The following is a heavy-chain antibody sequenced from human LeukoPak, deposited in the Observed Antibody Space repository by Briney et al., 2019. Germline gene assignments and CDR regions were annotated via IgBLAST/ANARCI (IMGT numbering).Heavy chain of an antibody. D-gene: IGHD2/OR15-2a*01. CDR3: ARDPSGVLPSFEDY. CDR2: ISAYNGNT. V-gene: IGHV1-18*01. Sequence: ASVKVSCKASGYTFTSYGISWVRQAPGRGLEWMGWISAYNGNTNYAQKLQGRVTMTTDTSTSTAYMELRSLRSDDTAVYYCARDPSGVLPSFEDYWGQGTLVTVSS. J-gene: IGHJ4*02. CDR1: GYTFTSYG.